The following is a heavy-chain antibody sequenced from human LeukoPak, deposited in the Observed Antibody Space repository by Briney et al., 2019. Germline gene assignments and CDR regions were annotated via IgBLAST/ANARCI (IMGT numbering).Heavy chain of an antibody. V-gene: IGHV1-2*02. J-gene: IGHJ4*02. CDR3: ARDCYDILTGFQ. CDR1: GYTFTGYY. CDR2: INPNSGGA. Sequence: ASVKVSCKASGYTFTGYYMHWVRQAPGQGLEWMGWINPNSGGAKYAEKFQGRVTMTRDTSISTAYMELSRLRSDDTAVFYCARDCYDILTGFQWGQGTQVTVSS. D-gene: IGHD3-9*01.